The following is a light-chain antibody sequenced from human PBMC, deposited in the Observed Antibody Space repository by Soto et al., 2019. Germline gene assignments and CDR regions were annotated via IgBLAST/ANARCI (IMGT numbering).Light chain of an antibody. CDR2: GAS. CDR3: QQYDNWPPIT. V-gene: IGKV3-15*01. J-gene: IGKJ5*01. CDR1: QSVSSN. Sequence: VVMTQSPATLSVSPGERATLACRASQSVSSNLAWYQQKHAQAPRLLVYGASTRATGIPARFSGSGSGTEFTLTISSLQSEDFAVYYCQQYDNWPPITFGQGTRLEIK.